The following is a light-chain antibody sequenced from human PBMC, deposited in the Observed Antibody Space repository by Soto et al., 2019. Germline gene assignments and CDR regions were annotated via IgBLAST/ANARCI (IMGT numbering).Light chain of an antibody. V-gene: IGLV2-8*01. CDR1: SSDVGGYNY. CDR3: PPYAGGNNV. CDR2: EVN. J-gene: IGLJ1*01. Sequence: QSALTQPPSASGSPGQSVTISCTGTSSDVGGYNYVSWYQQYPGKVPKLMVYEVNKLPSGVPDRVSGSKSGNTASLTVSGLQAEDEAAYYCPPYAGGNNVFRTGTKVTVL.